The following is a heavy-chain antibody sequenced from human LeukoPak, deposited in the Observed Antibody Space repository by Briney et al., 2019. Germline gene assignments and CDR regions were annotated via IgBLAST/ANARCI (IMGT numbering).Heavy chain of an antibody. J-gene: IGHJ1*01. Sequence: ASVKVSCKVSGYTLTELSMHWVRQAPGKGLEWMGGFDPEDGETIYAQKFQGRVTMTEDTSTDTAYMELSSLRSEDTAVYYCATDGRRSWYRAEYFRHWGQGTLVTVSS. CDR1: GYTLTELS. D-gene: IGHD6-13*01. CDR2: FDPEDGET. CDR3: ATDGRRSWYRAEYFRH. V-gene: IGHV1-24*01.